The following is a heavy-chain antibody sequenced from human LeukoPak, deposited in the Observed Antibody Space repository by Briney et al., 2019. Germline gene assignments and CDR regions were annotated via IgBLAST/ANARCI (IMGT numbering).Heavy chain of an antibody. Sequence: GGSLRLSCEVSGFPFSSHAMSWIRQAPGRGLEWVSGISISADMTYYADSVQGRFIISRDNSKNTLYLQMDSLRVEDTAVYYCANEEVPNDYWGQGTLVTVSS. V-gene: IGHV3-23*01. J-gene: IGHJ4*02. D-gene: IGHD4/OR15-4a*01. CDR3: ANEEVPNDY. CDR1: GFPFSSHA. CDR2: ISISADMT.